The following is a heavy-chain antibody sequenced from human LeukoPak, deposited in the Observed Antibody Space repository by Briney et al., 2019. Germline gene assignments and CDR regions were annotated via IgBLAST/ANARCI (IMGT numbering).Heavy chain of an antibody. CDR3: AEDPSPGIAPKYYFDY. J-gene: IGHJ4*02. D-gene: IGHD6-13*01. V-gene: IGHV3-33*06. Sequence: PGGSLRLSCAASGFTFSSYGMHWVRQAPGKGLEWVAVIWYDGSNKYYADSVKGRFTISRDNSKNTLYLQMNSLRAEDTAVYHCAEDPSPGIAPKYYFDYWGQGTLVTVSS. CDR2: IWYDGSNK. CDR1: GFTFSSYG.